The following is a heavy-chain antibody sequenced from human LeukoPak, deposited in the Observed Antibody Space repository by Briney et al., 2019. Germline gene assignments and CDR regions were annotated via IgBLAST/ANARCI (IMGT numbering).Heavy chain of an antibody. V-gene: IGHV3-30*01. J-gene: IGHJ4*02. CDR1: GFTFSNYA. D-gene: IGHD3-16*02. Sequence: PGGSLRLSCAASGFTFSNYAMHWVRQTPGKGLEWVAFVSYDGSWDSYSDSVKGRFTISRDDSKNTLYLQMTRLRAEDTAVYYCTREERGYIPAFWGQGTLVTVSS. CDR2: VSYDGSWD. CDR3: TREERGYIPAF.